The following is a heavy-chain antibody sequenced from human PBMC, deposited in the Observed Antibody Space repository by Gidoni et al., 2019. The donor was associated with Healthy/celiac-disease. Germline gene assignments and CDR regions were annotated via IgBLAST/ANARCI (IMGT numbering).Heavy chain of an antibody. CDR1: GFTFSSYA. J-gene: IGHJ3*02. Sequence: EVQLLESGGGLVQPGGSLRPSCAASGFTFSSYAMRWGRQAPGKGLVWVSAISGSGGSTYYADSVKGRFAISRDNSKNTLYLQMNSLRAEDTAVYYCAKDLGEGGSGYFITRHDAFDIWGQGTMVTVSS. CDR2: ISGSGGST. CDR3: AKDLGEGGSGYFITRHDAFDI. D-gene: IGHD3-22*01. V-gene: IGHV3-23*01.